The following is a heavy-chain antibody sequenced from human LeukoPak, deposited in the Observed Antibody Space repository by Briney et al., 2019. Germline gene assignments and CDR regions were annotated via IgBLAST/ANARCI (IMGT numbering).Heavy chain of an antibody. V-gene: IGHV3-33*01. CDR3: ARSVLEWYYFDY. CDR1: GFTFSSYG. Sequence: GGSLRVSCAASGFTFSSYGMHWVRQAPGKGLEWVAVIWYDGSNKYYADSVKGRFTISRDNSKNTLYLEMNSLRAEGTAVYYCARSVLEWYYFDYWGQGTLVTVSS. D-gene: IGHD3-3*01. J-gene: IGHJ4*02. CDR2: IWYDGSNK.